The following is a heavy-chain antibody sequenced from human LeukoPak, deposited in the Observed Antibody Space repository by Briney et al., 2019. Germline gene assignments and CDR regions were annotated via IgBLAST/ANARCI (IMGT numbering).Heavy chain of an antibody. Sequence: ASVKVSCKASGGTFSSYTISWLRQAPGQGLEWMGRIIPILGIANYAQKFQGRVTVTADKSTSTAYMELSSLRSEDTAVYYCARSHIVVVIAIRDDAFDIWGQGTMVAVSS. CDR3: ARSHIVVVIAIRDDAFDI. V-gene: IGHV1-69*02. CDR2: IIPILGIA. J-gene: IGHJ3*02. D-gene: IGHD2-21*01. CDR1: GGTFSSYT.